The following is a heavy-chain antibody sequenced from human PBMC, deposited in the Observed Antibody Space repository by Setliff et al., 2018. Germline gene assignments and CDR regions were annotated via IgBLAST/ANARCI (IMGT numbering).Heavy chain of an antibody. CDR3: AASRAYTGAVEEWFLPKTFDF. Sequence: PSETLSLTCTVSGDSISNYYWNWIRQPAGKGLEWIGRIYVTESTKYNPSLKSRVTLSIDTSKNQFSLTLSSVTAADAALYYCAASRAYTGAVEEWFLPKTFDFWGQGSPVTVSS. CDR1: GDSISNYY. J-gene: IGHJ4*02. D-gene: IGHD3-10*01. CDR2: IYVTEST. V-gene: IGHV4-4*07.